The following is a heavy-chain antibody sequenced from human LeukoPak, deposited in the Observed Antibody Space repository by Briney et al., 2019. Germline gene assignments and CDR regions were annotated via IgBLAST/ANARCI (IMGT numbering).Heavy chain of an antibody. CDR2: IYYSGST. J-gene: IGHJ4*02. V-gene: IGHV4-59*08. Sequence: ASETLSLTCTASGGSISSYYWSWIRQPPGKGLEWIGYIYYSGSTKYNPSLKSRVTMSVDTSQNQLSLKLRSVTAADTAVYYCARHWETSSWYVDYWGQGTLVTVSS. CDR1: GGSISSYY. D-gene: IGHD6-13*01. CDR3: ARHWETSSWYVDY.